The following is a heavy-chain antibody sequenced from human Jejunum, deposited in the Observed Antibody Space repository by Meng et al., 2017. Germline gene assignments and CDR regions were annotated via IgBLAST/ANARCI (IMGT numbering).Heavy chain of an antibody. D-gene: IGHD6-19*01. CDR2: IWYDGSNK. Sequence: QVQLVDSGGGVVQPGRSLRLPCAASGFTFSSYAMHWVRQAPGKGLEWVAVIWYDGSNKYYADSVKGRFTISRDNSKNTLYLHMNSLRAEDTAVYYCARDPPSSGWALDSWGQGTLVTVSS. J-gene: IGHJ4*02. CDR1: GFTFSSYA. CDR3: ARDPPSSGWALDS. V-gene: IGHV3-33*01.